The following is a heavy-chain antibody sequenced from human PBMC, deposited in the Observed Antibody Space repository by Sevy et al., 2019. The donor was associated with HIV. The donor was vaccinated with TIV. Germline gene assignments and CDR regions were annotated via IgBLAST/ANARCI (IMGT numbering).Heavy chain of an antibody. CDR2: ISISSSTI. CDR3: ARLYYDYVWGSYPFKDFDY. V-gene: IGHV3-48*02. Sequence: GGSLRLSCAASGFTFSSYSMNWVRQAPGKGLEWVSYISISSSTIYYSDSVKGRFTISRDNAKNSLYLQMNSLRDEDTAVYYCARLYYDYVWGSYPFKDFDYWGQGTLVTVSS. CDR1: GFTFSSYS. J-gene: IGHJ4*02. D-gene: IGHD3-16*01.